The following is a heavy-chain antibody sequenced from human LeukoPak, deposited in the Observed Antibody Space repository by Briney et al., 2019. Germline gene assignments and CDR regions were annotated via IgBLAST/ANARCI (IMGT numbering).Heavy chain of an antibody. CDR2: ISTYNGHT. CDR3: ARVPDLGSCSGGGSCYRLDF. CDR1: GYSFTNYG. J-gene: IGHJ4*02. Sequence: GASVKVSCEASGYSFTNYGISWVRQAPGQGLEWMGWISTYNGHTIYEQKLQGRVTMTRDTSISTAYLELSSPRSDDTAVYYCARVPDLGSCSGGGSCYRLDFWGQGTLVAVSS. V-gene: IGHV1-18*01. D-gene: IGHD2-15*01.